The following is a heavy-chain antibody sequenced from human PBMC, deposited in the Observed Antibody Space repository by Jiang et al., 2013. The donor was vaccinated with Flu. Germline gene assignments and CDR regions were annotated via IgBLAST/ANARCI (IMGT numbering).Heavy chain of an antibody. J-gene: IGHJ6*02. CDR3: ARDRSGTFGVVITGMDV. D-gene: IGHD3-3*01. V-gene: IGHV1-69*01. Sequence: GAEVKKPGSSVKVSCKASGGTFSSYAISWVRQAPGQGLEWMGGIIPIFGTANYAQKFQGRVTITADESTSTAYMELSSLRSEDTAVYYCARDRSGTFGVVITGMDVWGQGTTVTVSS. CDR1: GGTFSSYA. CDR2: IIPIFGTA.